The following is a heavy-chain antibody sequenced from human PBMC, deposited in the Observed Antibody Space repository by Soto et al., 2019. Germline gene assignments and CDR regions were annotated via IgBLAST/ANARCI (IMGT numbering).Heavy chain of an antibody. V-gene: IGHV1-8*01. CDR1: GYTFTSYD. CDR3: ARVGIEMATIGDYFDY. D-gene: IGHD5-12*01. J-gene: IGHJ4*02. Sequence: QVQLVQSGAEVKKPGASVKVSCKASGYTFTSYDINWVRQATGQGLEWMGWMNPNSGNTGYAQKFQGRVTMTRNTSISTAYMELSSLRSEDTAVYYCARVGIEMATIGDYFDYWGQGTLVTVSS. CDR2: MNPNSGNT.